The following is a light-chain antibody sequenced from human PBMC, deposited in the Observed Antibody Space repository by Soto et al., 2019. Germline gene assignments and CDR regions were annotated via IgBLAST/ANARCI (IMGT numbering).Light chain of an antibody. CDR1: QGISSW. J-gene: IGKJ1*01. Sequence: DIPMTQSPSTLSASVGDRVTITCRASQGISSWLAWYQQKPGKAPKLLIYKASSLESGVPSRFSGSGSGTEFTLTISSLQPDDFATYYCQQYNSWTFGQGTKVEIK. CDR2: KAS. CDR3: QQYNSWT. V-gene: IGKV1-5*03.